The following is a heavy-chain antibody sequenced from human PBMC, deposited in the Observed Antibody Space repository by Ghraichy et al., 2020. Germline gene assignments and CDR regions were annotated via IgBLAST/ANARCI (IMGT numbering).Heavy chain of an antibody. J-gene: IGHJ5*02. CDR1: GFTFSDYY. V-gene: IGHV3-11*01. Sequence: GESLNISCAASGFTFSDYYMSWIRQAPGKGLEWVSYISSSGSTIYYADSVKGRFTISRDNAKNSLYLQMNSLRAEDTAVYYCARGSQWLVRGWFDPWGQGTLVTVSS. D-gene: IGHD6-19*01. CDR2: ISSSGSTI. CDR3: ARGSQWLVRGWFDP.